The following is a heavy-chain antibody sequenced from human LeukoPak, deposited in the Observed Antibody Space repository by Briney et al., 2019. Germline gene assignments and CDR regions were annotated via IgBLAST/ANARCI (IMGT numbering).Heavy chain of an antibody. J-gene: IGHJ4*02. V-gene: IGHV1-24*01. Sequence: ASVKVSCKDSGYTLTELSMYWVRPAPGKGLEWMGGFDPEDGETIYAQKFQGRVTMTEDTSTDTAYMELSSLRSEDTAVYYCATDHPSRYDSSGYYFLVYWGQGTLVTVSS. CDR1: GYTLTELS. CDR2: FDPEDGET. D-gene: IGHD3-22*01. CDR3: ATDHPSRYDSSGYYFLVY.